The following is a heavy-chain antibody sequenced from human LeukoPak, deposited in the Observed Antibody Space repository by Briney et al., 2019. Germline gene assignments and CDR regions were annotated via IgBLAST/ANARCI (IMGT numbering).Heavy chain of an antibody. J-gene: IGHJ4*02. V-gene: IGHV3-48*01. Sequence: GGSLRLSCAGSGDSFISHTMIWVRQAPGKGLEWISYIGYSGSPIYYADSVKGRFGIPRDVAKTSLYLHMNSLRAEDTAFYYCAREYDSRARFDSWGQGILVTVSS. D-gene: IGHD4-11*01. CDR1: GDSFISHT. CDR2: IGYSGSPI. CDR3: AREYDSRARFDS.